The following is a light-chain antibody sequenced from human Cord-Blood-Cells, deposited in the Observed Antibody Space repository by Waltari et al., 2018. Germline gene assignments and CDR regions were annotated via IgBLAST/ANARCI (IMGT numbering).Light chain of an antibody. CDR3: CSYAGSSTWV. CDR2: EGS. V-gene: IGLV2-23*01. J-gene: IGLJ3*02. CDR1: SSDVGSCNL. Sequence: SALTQPASVSVSPGQSITIPCTGTSSDVGSCNLVSWYQQHPGKAPKLMIYEGSNRPSGVSNRFSGSKSGNTASLTISGLQAEDEADYYCCSYAGSSTWVFGGGTKLTVL.